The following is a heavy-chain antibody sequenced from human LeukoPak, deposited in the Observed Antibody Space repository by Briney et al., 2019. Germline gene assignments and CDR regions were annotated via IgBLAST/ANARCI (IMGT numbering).Heavy chain of an antibody. CDR3: ARALSSGYDDY. CDR2: IKQDGSII. D-gene: IGHD5-12*01. V-gene: IGHV3-7*01. Sequence: PGGSLRLSCTASGFTFSDYWMTWVRQAPGKGLECVANIKQDGSIIWYVDSVKGRFTISRDNAKNSLYLQMNSLRAEDTAVYYCARALSSGYDDYWGQGTLVTVSS. J-gene: IGHJ4*02. CDR1: GFTFSDYW.